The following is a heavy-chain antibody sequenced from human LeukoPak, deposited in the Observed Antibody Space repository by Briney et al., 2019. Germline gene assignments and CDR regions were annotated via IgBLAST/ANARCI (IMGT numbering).Heavy chain of an antibody. V-gene: IGHV3-23*01. CDR3: ANSHYFYYYMDV. CDR2: ISGSGGTT. J-gene: IGHJ6*03. Sequence: PGGSLRLSCAASGITFTGSAMSWVRQAPGKGLEWVSAISGSGGTTFYADSVKGRFTISRDTSKNTLYLQMNSLRAEDTAVYYCANSHYFYYYMDVWGKGTTVTVSS. CDR1: GITFTGSA.